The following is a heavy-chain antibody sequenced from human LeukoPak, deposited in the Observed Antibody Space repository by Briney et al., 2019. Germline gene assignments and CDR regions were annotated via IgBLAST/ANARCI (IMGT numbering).Heavy chain of an antibody. J-gene: IGHJ6*03. V-gene: IGHV4-39*07. CDR3: ARVSYGGYDFTPSDYYYYTDV. Sequence: SETLSLTCTVSGGSISSSSYYWGWIRQPPGKGLEWIGSIYYSGSTYYNPSLKSRVTISVDTSKNQFSLKLSSVTAADTAVYYCARVSYGGYDFTPSDYYYYTDVWGKGTTVTVSS. CDR1: GGSISSSSYY. CDR2: IYYSGST. D-gene: IGHD5-12*01.